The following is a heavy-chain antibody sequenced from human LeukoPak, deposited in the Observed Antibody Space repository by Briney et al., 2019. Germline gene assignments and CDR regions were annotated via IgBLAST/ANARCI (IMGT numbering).Heavy chain of an antibody. J-gene: IGHJ4*02. CDR1: GFTFDDYA. CDR3: AKDIGLYCSGGSCYLGYYFDY. Sequence: GGSLRLSCAASGFTFDDYAVHWVRQAPGKGLEWVSLISGDGGSTYYADSVKGRFTISRDNSKNSLYLQMNSLRTEDTALYYCAKDIGLYCSGGSCYLGYYFDYWGQGTLVTVSS. CDR2: ISGDGGST. V-gene: IGHV3-43*02. D-gene: IGHD2-15*01.